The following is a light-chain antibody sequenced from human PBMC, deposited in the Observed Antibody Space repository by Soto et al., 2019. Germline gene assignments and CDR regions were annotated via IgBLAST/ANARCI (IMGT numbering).Light chain of an antibody. CDR2: EGS. CDR3: CSYAGSTTFYV. V-gene: IGLV2-23*01. Sequence: QSALTQPASVSGSPGQSITISCTGTSSDVGSYNLVSWYQHHPGKAPKLMIFEGSKRPSGVSNRFSASKSGNTASLTISGLQAEDEADYYCCSYAGSTTFYVFGTGTKVTVL. J-gene: IGLJ1*01. CDR1: SSDVGSYNL.